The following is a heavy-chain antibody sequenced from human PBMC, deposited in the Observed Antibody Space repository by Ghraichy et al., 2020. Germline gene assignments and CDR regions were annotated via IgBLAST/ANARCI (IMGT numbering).Heavy chain of an antibody. D-gene: IGHD6-13*01. J-gene: IGHJ4*02. CDR2: FDPEDGET. Sequence: ASVKVSFKVSGYTLTELSMHWVRQSPGKGLEWMGGFDPEDGETIYAQKFQGRVTMTEDTSTDTAYMELSSLRSEDTAVYYCATFIAAAGRLVGGYDYWGQGTLVTVSS. V-gene: IGHV1-24*01. CDR3: ATFIAAAGRLVGGYDY. CDR1: GYTLTELS.